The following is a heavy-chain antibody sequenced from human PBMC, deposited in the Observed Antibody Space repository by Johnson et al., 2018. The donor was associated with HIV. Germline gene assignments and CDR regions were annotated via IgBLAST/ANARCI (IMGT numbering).Heavy chain of an antibody. Sequence: VQLVESGGGLVQPGGSLRLSCGASGFSFNNYWMSWVRQAPGKGLEWVANITEDGRENHYGDSVRGRFPISRDNGKNSLSLQMNTLSADDTGVYFCARGREDAWGQGTMVTVSS. CDR1: GFSFNNYW. CDR2: ITEDGREN. V-gene: IGHV3-7*01. D-gene: IGHD1-26*01. J-gene: IGHJ3*01. CDR3: ARGREDA.